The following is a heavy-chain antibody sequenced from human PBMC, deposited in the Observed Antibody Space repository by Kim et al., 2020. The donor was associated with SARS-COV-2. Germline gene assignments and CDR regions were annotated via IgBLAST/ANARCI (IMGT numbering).Heavy chain of an antibody. J-gene: IGHJ4*02. V-gene: IGHV3-23*01. Sequence: GGSLRLSCAASGFTFSSSDMTWVRQAPGKGLELVSTIGGGGEWTYYADSVRGRFAMSRDNSENTLFLQMNSLRAEDTAVYYCAKDSPWRTDYWGQGTLVTGSS. CDR2: IGGGGEWT. CDR1: GFTFSSSD. CDR3: AKDSPWRTDY.